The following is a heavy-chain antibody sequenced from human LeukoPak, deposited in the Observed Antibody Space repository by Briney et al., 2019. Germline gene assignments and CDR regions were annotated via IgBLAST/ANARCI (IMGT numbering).Heavy chain of an antibody. CDR1: GGSISGYY. Sequence: SETLSLTCTVSGGSISGYYWSWIRQPAGQGLEWIGRIYSSGSTNQNPSLKSRVTMSVDTSKNQFSLRLSSVTAADTAVYYCATRIGGGSSYYLDYWGQGTLVTVSS. V-gene: IGHV4-4*07. CDR3: ATRIGGGSSYYLDY. J-gene: IGHJ4*02. D-gene: IGHD2/OR15-2a*01. CDR2: IYSSGST.